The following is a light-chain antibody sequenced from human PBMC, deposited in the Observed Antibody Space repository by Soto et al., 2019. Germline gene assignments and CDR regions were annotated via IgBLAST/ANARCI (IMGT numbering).Light chain of an antibody. CDR2: EVS. CDR3: TSFTTSSIWV. J-gene: IGLJ3*02. CDR1: SSDVGIYNY. Sequence: QSVLTQPASVSGSPGQSITISCTGTSSDVGIYNYVSWYQQHPGKAPKVIICEVSNRPSGVSNRFSGSKSGNTASLTISGLRAEEGADYYCTSFTTSSIWVLGGGTRVTVL. V-gene: IGLV2-14*01.